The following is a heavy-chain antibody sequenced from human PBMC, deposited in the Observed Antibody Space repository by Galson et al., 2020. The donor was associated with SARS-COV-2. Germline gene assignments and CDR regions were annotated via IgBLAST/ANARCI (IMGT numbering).Heavy chain of an antibody. J-gene: IGHJ6*03. CDR2: IYYSGST. CDR3: ARHARITIFGVVIIDYMDV. D-gene: IGHD3-3*01. Sequence: SETLSLTCTVSGGSISSYYWSWIRPPPGKGLEWIGYIYYSGSTNYNPSLKSRVTISVDTSKNQFSLKLSSVTAADTAVYYCARHARITIFGVVIIDYMDVWGKGTTVTVSS. CDR1: GGSISSYY. V-gene: IGHV4-59*08.